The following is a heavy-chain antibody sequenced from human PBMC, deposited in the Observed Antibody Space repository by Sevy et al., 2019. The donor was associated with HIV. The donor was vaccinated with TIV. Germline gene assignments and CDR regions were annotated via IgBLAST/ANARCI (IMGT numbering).Heavy chain of an antibody. CDR1: GFTFSSYA. J-gene: IGHJ4*02. Sequence: GGSLRLSCAASGFTFSSYAMSWVRQAPGKGLEWVSAISGSGGSTYYADSVKGRFTISRDNSKNTRYLQMNSLRAEDTAVYYCAKGGKGIVVVVAAYEYWGQGTLVTVSS. V-gene: IGHV3-23*01. CDR2: ISGSGGST. D-gene: IGHD2-15*01. CDR3: AKGGKGIVVVVAAYEY.